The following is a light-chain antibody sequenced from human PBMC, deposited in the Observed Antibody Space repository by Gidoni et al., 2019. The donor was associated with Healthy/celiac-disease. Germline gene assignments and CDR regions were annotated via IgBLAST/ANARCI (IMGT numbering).Light chain of an antibody. J-gene: IGKJ4*01. CDR1: QSVSSY. CDR3: QQRSNWPPLT. Sequence: ELVLTQSPATLSPSPGERATLSCRASQSVSSYLAWYQQKPGQAPRLLIYDASNRATGIPARFSGSGSGTDFTLTISSLEPEDCAVYYCQQRSNWPPLTFGGGTKVEIK. CDR2: DAS. V-gene: IGKV3-11*01.